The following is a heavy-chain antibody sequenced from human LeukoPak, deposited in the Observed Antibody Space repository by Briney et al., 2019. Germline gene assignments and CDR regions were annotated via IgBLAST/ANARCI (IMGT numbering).Heavy chain of an antibody. CDR1: GYTFTSYY. CDR3: ARDGWFGELGLWFDP. J-gene: IGHJ5*02. V-gene: IGHV1-46*03. D-gene: IGHD3-10*01. CDR2: INPSGGST. Sequence: ASVKVSCKASGYTFTSYYMHWVRQAPGQGLEWMGIINPSGGSTSYAQKFQGRATMTRDTSTSTVYMELSSLRSEDTAVYYCARDGWFGELGLWFDPWGQGTLVTVSS.